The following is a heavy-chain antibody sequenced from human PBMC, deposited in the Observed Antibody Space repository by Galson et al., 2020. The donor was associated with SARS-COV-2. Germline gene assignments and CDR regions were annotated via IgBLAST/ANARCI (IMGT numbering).Heavy chain of an antibody. J-gene: IGHJ4*02. V-gene: IGHV3-30*04. CDR3: ARDGRPWGSDSYLYYFDF. Sequence: SCAASGFTFNTYAIHWVRRAPGKGLEWVAVISYDGSNDYYADSVKGRFTISRDNSKNTLYLQMNSLTTEDTAVYYCARDGRPWGSDSYLYYFDFWGQGTLVTVSS. D-gene: IGHD3-10*01. CDR2: ISYDGSND. CDR1: GFTFNTYA.